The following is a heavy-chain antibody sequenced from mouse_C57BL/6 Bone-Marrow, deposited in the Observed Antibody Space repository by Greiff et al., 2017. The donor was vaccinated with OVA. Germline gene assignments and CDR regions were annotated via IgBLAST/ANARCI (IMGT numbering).Heavy chain of an antibody. Sequence: EVKLMESGPELVKPGDSVKISCKASGYSFTGYFMNWVMQSHGKSLEWIGRINPYNGDTFYNQKFKGKATLTVDTSSSTAHMELRSLTSEDSAVYYCARGYALRRNWYCDVWGTGTTGTVSS. CDR1: GYSFTGYF. CDR2: INPYNGDT. V-gene: IGHV1-20*01. CDR3: ARGYALRRNWYCDV. J-gene: IGHJ1*03. D-gene: IGHD2-4*01.